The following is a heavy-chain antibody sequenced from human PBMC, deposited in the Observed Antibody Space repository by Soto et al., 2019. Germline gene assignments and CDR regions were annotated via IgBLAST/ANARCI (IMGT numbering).Heavy chain of an antibody. CDR3: ARDKYCYGYSTFDY. Sequence: KFQGRVTITRDTSASTAYMELSSLRSEDTAVYYCARDKYCYGYSTFDYWGQGTLVTVSS. J-gene: IGHJ4*02. D-gene: IGHD5-18*01. V-gene: IGHV1-3*01.